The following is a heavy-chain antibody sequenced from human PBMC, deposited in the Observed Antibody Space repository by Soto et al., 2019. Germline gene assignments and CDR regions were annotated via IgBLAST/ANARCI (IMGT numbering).Heavy chain of an antibody. D-gene: IGHD2-15*01. CDR3: ARDHPSGGSCYDY. Sequence: QVQLVESGGGVVQPGRSLRLSCAASGFTFSSYAMHWVRQAPGKGLEWVAVISYDGSNKYYADSVKGRFTISRDNSKNALYLQMNSLRAEDTAVYYCARDHPSGGSCYDYRGQGTLVTVSS. CDR2: ISYDGSNK. V-gene: IGHV3-30-3*01. CDR1: GFTFSSYA. J-gene: IGHJ4*02.